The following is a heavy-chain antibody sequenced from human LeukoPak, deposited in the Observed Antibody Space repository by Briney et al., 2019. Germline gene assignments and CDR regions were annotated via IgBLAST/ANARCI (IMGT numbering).Heavy chain of an antibody. CDR1: GFTFDDYA. J-gene: IGHJ4*02. CDR2: LSWNSGII. V-gene: IGHV3-9*01. Sequence: GGSLRLSCAASGFTFDDYAMHWVRQAPGKGLEWVAGLSWNSGIINYAVSVKGLFTIPRDSAKNSLYLQMDSLRPEDTAFYYCAKSKTSTWYTTLDYWGQGILVTVSS. CDR3: AKSKTSTWYTTLDY. D-gene: IGHD6-13*01.